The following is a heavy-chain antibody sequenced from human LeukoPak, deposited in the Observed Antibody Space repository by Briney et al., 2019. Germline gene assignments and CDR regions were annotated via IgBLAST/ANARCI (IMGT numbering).Heavy chain of an antibody. D-gene: IGHD5-18*01. CDR2: IYWDDDK. Sequence: SGPTLVKPTQTLTLTCTFSGFSLSTNGVGVGWIRQPPGEALEWLALIYWDDDKRYSPSLKSRLTIIKDTSKNQVVLTLTNMDPVDTATYYCAHRSCAYTSPWFLGVFDYWGQGTLVTVSS. CDR1: GFSLSTNGVG. V-gene: IGHV2-5*02. CDR3: AHRSCAYTSPWFLGVFDY. J-gene: IGHJ4*02.